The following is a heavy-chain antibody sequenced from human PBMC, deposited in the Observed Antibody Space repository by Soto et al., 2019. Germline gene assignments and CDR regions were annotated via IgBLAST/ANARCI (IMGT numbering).Heavy chain of an antibody. CDR3: ARETLRDAIDI. V-gene: IGHV3-48*03. CDR1: GFDFRRYE. Sequence: PGGSLRLSCVASGFDFRRYEMNGVRQAPGKGLEWVSNIRANDESIYYADSVKGRVSVSRDNAKNSLFLEMNSLRVDDTAVYYCARETLRDAIDIWGQGTMVTVSS. CDR2: IRANDESI. J-gene: IGHJ3*02.